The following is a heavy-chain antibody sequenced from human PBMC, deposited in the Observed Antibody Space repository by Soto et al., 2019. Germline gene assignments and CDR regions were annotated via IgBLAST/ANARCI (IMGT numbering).Heavy chain of an antibody. CDR2: IYKSATT. CDR1: GDSISTVDYL. D-gene: IGHD2-15*01. CDR3: ARGRYCLTGRCFPNWFDS. J-gene: IGHJ5*01. V-gene: IGHV4-30-4*01. Sequence: LSLTCSVSGDSISTVDYLWAWIRQPPGQALEYIGYIYKSATTYYNPSFESRVAISLDTSKSQFSLNVTSVTAADTAVYFCARGRYCLTGRCFPNWFDSWGQGTLVTVSS.